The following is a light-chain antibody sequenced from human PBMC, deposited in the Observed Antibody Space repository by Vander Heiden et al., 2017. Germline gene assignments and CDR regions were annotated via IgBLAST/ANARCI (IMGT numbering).Light chain of an antibody. CDR2: DAS. V-gene: IGKV1-33*01. Sequence: DIQMTQSPSSLSASVGDRVTITCQASQDISNYLNWYQQKPGKAPKLLIYDASNLEKGVPSRFSGSGSGTDFTFTISSLQPEDIATYYWQQYDNLPRFGPGTKVDIK. CDR1: QDISNY. CDR3: QQYDNLPR. J-gene: IGKJ3*01.